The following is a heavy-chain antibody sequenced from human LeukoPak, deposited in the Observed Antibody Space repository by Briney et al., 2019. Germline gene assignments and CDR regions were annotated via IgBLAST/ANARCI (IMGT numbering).Heavy chain of an antibody. D-gene: IGHD6-6*01. CDR2: IYPGDSDT. V-gene: IGHV5-51*01. CDR1: GYSFTSYW. Sequence: GESLKISCKGSGYSFTSYWIGWVRQMPGKGLEWMGIIYPGDSDTRYSPSFQGQVTISADKSISTAYLQWSSLKASDTAMHYCARLAARPYYGMDVWGQGTTVTVSS. J-gene: IGHJ6*02. CDR3: ARLAARPYYGMDV.